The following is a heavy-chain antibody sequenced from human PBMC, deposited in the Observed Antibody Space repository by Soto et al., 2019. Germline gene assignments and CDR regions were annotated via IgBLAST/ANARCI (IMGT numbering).Heavy chain of an antibody. D-gene: IGHD4-17*01. V-gene: IGHV4-59*01. CDR1: GGSISSYY. CDR3: ARGFPPHDYGDYQLDY. J-gene: IGHJ4*02. Sequence: PSETLSLTCTVSGGSISSYYWSWIRQPPGKGLEWIGYIYYSGSANYNPSLKSRVTISVDTSKNQFSLKLSSVTAADTAVYYCARGFPPHDYGDYQLDYWGQGTLVTVSS. CDR2: IYYSGSA.